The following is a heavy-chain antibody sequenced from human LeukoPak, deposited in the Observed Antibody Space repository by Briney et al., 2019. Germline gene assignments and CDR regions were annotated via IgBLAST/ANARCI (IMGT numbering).Heavy chain of an antibody. J-gene: IGHJ2*01. CDR3: ASPAGLSVDANRWYFDL. V-gene: IGHV1-69*05. CDR2: IIPIFGTA. D-gene: IGHD5-12*01. Sequence: ASVKVSCKASGGTFSSYAISWVRQAPGQGLEWMGGIIPIFGTANYAQKFQGRVTITTDESTSTAYMELSSLRSEDTAVYYCASPAGLSVDANRWYFDLWGRGTLVTVSS. CDR1: GGTFSSYA.